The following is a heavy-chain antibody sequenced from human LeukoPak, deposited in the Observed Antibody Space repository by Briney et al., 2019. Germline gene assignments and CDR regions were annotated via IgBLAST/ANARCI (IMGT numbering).Heavy chain of an antibody. Sequence: GGSLRLSCTASGLLFGDYAMTWVRQAPGKGLEWVGFIRSKPYGGTAGYAASVKGRFTISRDDSKTIAYLDMNGLKTEDTAVYHCTVQVIPSDKWFDPWGQGTPVTVSS. CDR2: IRSKPYGGTA. CDR1: GLLFGDYA. J-gene: IGHJ5*02. V-gene: IGHV3-49*04. D-gene: IGHD2-21*01. CDR3: TVQVIPSDKWFDP.